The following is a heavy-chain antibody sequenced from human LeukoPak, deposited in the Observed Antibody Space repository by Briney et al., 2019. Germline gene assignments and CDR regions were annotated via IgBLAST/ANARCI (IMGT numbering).Heavy chain of an antibody. Sequence: ASVKVSFKASGYTFTSYGISWVRQAPGQGLEWMGWISAYNGNTNYAQKLQGRVTMTTDTSTSTAYMELRSLRSDDTAVYYCALMGVNYYYYGMDAWGKGTTVTVSS. CDR1: GYTFTSYG. D-gene: IGHD2-21*01. CDR2: ISAYNGNT. CDR3: ALMGVNYYYYGMDA. V-gene: IGHV1-18*04. J-gene: IGHJ6*04.